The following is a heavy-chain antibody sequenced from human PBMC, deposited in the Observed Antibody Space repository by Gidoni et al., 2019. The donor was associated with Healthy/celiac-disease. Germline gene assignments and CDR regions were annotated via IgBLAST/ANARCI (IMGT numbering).Heavy chain of an antibody. V-gene: IGHV3-23*01. CDR2: ISGSGGST. D-gene: IGHD3-22*01. CDR1: GFTCSSYA. CDR3: AKVTYYYDSSGLFDY. Sequence: EVQLLESGGGLVQPGGSLRLSCAASGFTCSSYAMSWVRQAPGKGLEWVSAISGSGGSTYYADSVKGRFTISRDNSKNTLYLQMNSLRAEDTAVYYCAKVTYYYDSSGLFDYWGQGTLVTVSS. J-gene: IGHJ4*02.